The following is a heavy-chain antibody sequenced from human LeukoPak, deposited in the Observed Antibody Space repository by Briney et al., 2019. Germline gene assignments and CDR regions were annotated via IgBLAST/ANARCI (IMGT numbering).Heavy chain of an antibody. CDR1: GGSISTSDYY. CDR2: VFYSGST. D-gene: IGHD1-7*01. CDR3: ARVPNWNYPSFDY. V-gene: IGHV4-39*01. J-gene: IGHJ4*02. Sequence: PSETLSLTCTVSGGSISTSDYYWGWIRQPPGKGLEWIGSVFYSGSTYYNPSLKSRVTISVDTSKNQFSLKLSSVTAADTAVYYCARVPNWNYPSFDYWGQGILVIVSS.